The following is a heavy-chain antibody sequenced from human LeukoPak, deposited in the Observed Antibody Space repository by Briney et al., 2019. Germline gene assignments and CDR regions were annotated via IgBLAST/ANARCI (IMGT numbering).Heavy chain of an antibody. CDR2: IYYSGST. CDR3: ARRTSSSWYFDY. D-gene: IGHD6-13*01. V-gene: IGHV4-59*08. CDR1: GGSISSYY. J-gene: IGHJ4*02. Sequence: SETLSLTCTVSGGSISSYYWSWIRQPPGKGLEWIGYIYYSGSTNYNPSLKSRVTISVDTSKNQFSLKLTSVTAADMAVYYCARRTSSSWYFDYWGQGTLVTVSS.